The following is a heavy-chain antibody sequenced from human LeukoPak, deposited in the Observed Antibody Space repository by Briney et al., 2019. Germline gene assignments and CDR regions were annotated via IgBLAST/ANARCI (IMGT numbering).Heavy chain of an antibody. CDR2: IKQDGNEK. V-gene: IGHV3-7*01. J-gene: IGHJ4*02. D-gene: IGHD4/OR15-4a*01. CDR1: GFSFSTYW. CDR3: ARDTLGEGEDANYAVYYFDY. Sequence: PGGSLRLSCAASGFSFSTYWMSWVRQAPGKGLEWVANIKQDGNEKYYADSVKGRFIISRDNAKNSLDLQMNSLRAEDTAVYYCARDTLGEGEDANYAVYYFDYWGQGSVVTVSS.